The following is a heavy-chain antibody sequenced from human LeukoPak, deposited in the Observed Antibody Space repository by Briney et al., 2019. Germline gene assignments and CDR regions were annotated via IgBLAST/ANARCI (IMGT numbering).Heavy chain of an antibody. Sequence: ASVKVSCKASGYTFTGYYMHWVRQAPGQGLEWMGWINPNSGGTNYAQKFQGRVNMTRDTSISTAYMELSRLRSDDTAVYYCARTVTYCSGGSCYSQEVDYWGQGSLVTVSS. CDR2: INPNSGGT. D-gene: IGHD2-15*01. CDR1: GYTFTGYY. J-gene: IGHJ4*02. CDR3: ARTVTYCSGGSCYSQEVDY. V-gene: IGHV1-2*02.